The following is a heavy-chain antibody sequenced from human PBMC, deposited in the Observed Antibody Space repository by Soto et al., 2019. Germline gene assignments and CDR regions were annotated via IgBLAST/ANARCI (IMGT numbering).Heavy chain of an antibody. Sequence: GGSLRLSCAASGFTFSSYGMHWVRQAPGKGLEWVAVISYDGSNKYYADSVKGRFTISRDNSKNTLYLQMNSLRAEDTAVYYCAKDLSITIPNFDYWGQGTLVTVSS. CDR1: GFTFSSYG. CDR3: AKDLSITIPNFDY. V-gene: IGHV3-30*18. J-gene: IGHJ4*02. D-gene: IGHD3-3*01. CDR2: ISYDGSNK.